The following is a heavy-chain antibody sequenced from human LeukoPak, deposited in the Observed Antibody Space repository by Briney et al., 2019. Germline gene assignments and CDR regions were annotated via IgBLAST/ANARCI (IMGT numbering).Heavy chain of an antibody. D-gene: IGHD2-15*01. V-gene: IGHV3-33*01. CDR2: IWYDGSNK. J-gene: IGHJ4*02. CDR1: GFTFSSYG. CDR3: AREADSGYYRTVDY. Sequence: GGSLRLSCAASGFTFSSYGMHWVRQAPGKGLEWVAVIWYDGSNKYYADSVKGRFTISRDNSKNTLYLEMTSLRTEDTAVYYCAREADSGYYRTVDYWGQGTMVTVS.